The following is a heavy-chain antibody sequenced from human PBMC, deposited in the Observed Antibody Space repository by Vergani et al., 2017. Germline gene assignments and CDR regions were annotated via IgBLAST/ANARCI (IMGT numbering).Heavy chain of an antibody. D-gene: IGHD5-12*01. CDR3: ARDGKVEATYYYYXMDV. CDR2: ISYDGSNK. J-gene: IGHJ6*03. CDR1: GFTFSSSP. Sequence: QVQLVESGGGVVQPGRSLRLSCAASGFTFSSSPLHWLRPPPRKGLEWVAVISYDGSNKYYADSVKGRFTISRDNSKNTLYLQMNSLRAEDTAVYYCARDGKVEATYYYYXMDVWGKGTTVTVSS. V-gene: IGHV3-30-3*01.